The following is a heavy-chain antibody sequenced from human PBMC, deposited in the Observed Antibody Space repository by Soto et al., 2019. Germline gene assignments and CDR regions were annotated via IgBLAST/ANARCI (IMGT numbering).Heavy chain of an antibody. CDR1: GFTFSSYG. CDR3: AKGLWFGELLVDYYYGMVV. CDR2: ISYDGSNK. J-gene: IGHJ6*02. D-gene: IGHD3-10*01. Sequence: GGSLRLSCAASGFTFSSYGMHWVRQAPGKGLEWVAVISYDGSNKYYADSVKGRFTISRDNSKNTLYLQMNSLRAEDTAVYYCAKGLWFGELLVDYYYGMVVWGQGTTVTVSS. V-gene: IGHV3-30*18.